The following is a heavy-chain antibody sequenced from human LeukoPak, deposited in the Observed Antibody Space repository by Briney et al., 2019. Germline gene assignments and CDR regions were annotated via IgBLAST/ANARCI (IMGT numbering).Heavy chain of an antibody. CDR2: IYSDGNT. J-gene: IGHJ2*01. Sequence: GGSLRLSCAASGFTVSSNYLSWVRQAPGKGLEWVSVIYSDGNTYYADSVKGRFTISRDNSKNTLYLQMNSLRAEDTAVYYCARDRWGYWYFDLWGRGTLVTVSS. CDR3: ARDRWGYWYFDL. V-gene: IGHV3-53*01. CDR1: GFTVSSNY. D-gene: IGHD4-23*01.